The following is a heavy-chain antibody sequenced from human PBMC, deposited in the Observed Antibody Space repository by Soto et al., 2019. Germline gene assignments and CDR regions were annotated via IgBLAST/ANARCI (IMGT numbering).Heavy chain of an antibody. CDR3: ARSVGGYYDSSGYYYGYYFDY. D-gene: IGHD3-22*01. CDR2: IYTSGST. CDR1: GGSISSYY. Sequence: TSETLSLTCTVSGGSISSYYWSWIRQPAGKGLEWIGRIYTSGSTNYNPSLKSRVTMSVDTSKNQFSLKLSSVTAADTAVYYCARSVGGYYDSSGYYYGYYFDYWGQGTLVTVSS. V-gene: IGHV4-4*07. J-gene: IGHJ4*02.